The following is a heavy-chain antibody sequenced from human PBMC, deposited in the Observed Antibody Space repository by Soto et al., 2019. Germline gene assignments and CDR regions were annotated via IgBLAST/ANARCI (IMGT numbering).Heavy chain of an antibody. J-gene: IGHJ4*02. CDR2: IIPIFGTA. V-gene: IGHV1-69*13. D-gene: IGHD3-22*01. CDR1: GGTFSSYA. CDR3: AIDHRTYYYDSSGYYRSYYFDY. Sequence: GASVKVSCKASGGTFSSYAISWVRQAPGQGLEWKGGIIPIFGTANYAQKFQGRVTITADESTSTAYMELSSLRSEDTAVYYCAIDHRTYYYDSSGYYRSYYFDYWGQGTLVTVS.